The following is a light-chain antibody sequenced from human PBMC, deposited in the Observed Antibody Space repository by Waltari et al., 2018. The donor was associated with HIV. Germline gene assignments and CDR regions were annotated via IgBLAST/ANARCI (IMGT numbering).Light chain of an antibody. CDR3: CSYVGNYTLNTWV. V-gene: IGLV2-11*01. CDR1: SSDVGTYNY. CDR2: DVN. Sequence: QSALTQPRSVSGSPGQSATIACTGTSSDVGTYNYVTWYQQHPGKVPKLIIYDVNKRPSGVPDLFSGSKSCNTASLTISGLQGDDEADYYCCSYVGNYTLNTWVFGGGTKVTVL. J-gene: IGLJ3*02.